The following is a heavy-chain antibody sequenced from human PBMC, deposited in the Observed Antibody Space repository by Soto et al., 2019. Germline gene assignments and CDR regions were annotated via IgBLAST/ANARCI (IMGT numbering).Heavy chain of an antibody. CDR2: IYYSGST. CDR1: GGSISSYY. CDR3: ARVRARDSSGWYGGAFDI. D-gene: IGHD6-19*01. Sequence: SETLSLTCTVSGGSISSYYWSWIRQPPGKGLEWIGYIYYSGSTNYNPSLKSRVTISVDTSKNQFSLKLSSVTAADTAVYYCARVRARDSSGWYGGAFDIWGQGTMVTVSS. J-gene: IGHJ3*02. V-gene: IGHV4-59*08.